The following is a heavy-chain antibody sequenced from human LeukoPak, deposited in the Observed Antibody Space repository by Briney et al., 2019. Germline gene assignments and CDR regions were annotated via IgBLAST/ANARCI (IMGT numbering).Heavy chain of an antibody. Sequence: GGSLRLSCAASGFTFSTYGMHWVRQAPGKGLEWVAVISYDGSNKYYADSVKGRFTISRDNSKNTLYLQMNSLRTEDTAVYYCARGDKQLVFNRNKGGFDPWGQGTLVTVSS. CDR1: GFTFSTYG. CDR2: ISYDGSNK. CDR3: ARGDKQLVFNRNKGGFDP. D-gene: IGHD6-13*01. V-gene: IGHV3-30*03. J-gene: IGHJ5*02.